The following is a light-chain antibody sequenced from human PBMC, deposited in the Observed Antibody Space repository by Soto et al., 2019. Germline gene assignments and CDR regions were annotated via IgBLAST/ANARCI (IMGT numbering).Light chain of an antibody. J-gene: IGKJ5*01. CDR2: DTF. V-gene: IGKV3-20*01. CDR1: QSLNSNY. CDR3: QQYDYLIT. Sequence: EIVLTQSPGTLSLSPGERATLSCRASQSLNSNYLAWHQQKPGQAPRLLIYDTFSRATGIPDRFSASGSGTDFTLTISRLEPEDFAVYFCQQYDYLITFGQETRLEIK.